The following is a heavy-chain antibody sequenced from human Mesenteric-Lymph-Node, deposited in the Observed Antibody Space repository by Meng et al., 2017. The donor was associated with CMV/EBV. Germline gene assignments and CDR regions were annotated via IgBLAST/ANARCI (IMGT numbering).Heavy chain of an antibody. Sequence: SETLSPTCTVSGGSVSSGRYYWSWIRQPPGKGLEWIGYIYYSGSANYNPSLKSRVTISVDTSKIQFSLKPTSVTAADTAVYYCARFYSTSFLFDYWGQGSLVTVSS. CDR3: ARFYSTSFLFDY. V-gene: IGHV4-61*01. D-gene: IGHD6-13*01. J-gene: IGHJ4*02. CDR1: GGSVSSGRYY. CDR2: IYYSGSA.